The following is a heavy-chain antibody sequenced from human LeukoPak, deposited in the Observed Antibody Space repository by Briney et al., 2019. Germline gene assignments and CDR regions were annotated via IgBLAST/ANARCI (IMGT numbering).Heavy chain of an antibody. CDR2: INHSGST. CDR1: GGSFSGYY. J-gene: IGHJ4*02. CDR3: ARRSPYSTGWSSYFDY. Sequence: SETLSLTCAVYGGSFSGYYWSWIRQPPGKGLEWIGEINHSGSTNYNPSLKSRVTISVDTSKNQFSLKLSSVTAADTAVYYCARRSPYSTGWSSYFDYWGQGALVTVSS. D-gene: IGHD6-19*01. V-gene: IGHV4-34*01.